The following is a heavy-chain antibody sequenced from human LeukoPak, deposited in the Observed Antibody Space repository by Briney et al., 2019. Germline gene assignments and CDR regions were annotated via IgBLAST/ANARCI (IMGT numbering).Heavy chain of an antibody. CDR3: ARQVPHSSTSCKGPLLWFGELCGDYYYMDV. CDR2: IYYSGST. D-gene: IGHD3-10*01. V-gene: IGHV4-39*01. Sequence: SETLSLTCTVSGGSISNSSYYWGWIRQPPGKGLEWIGSIYYSGSTYYNPSLKSRVTISVDTSKNQFSLKLSSVTAADTAVYYCARQVPHSSTSCKGPLLWFGELCGDYYYMDVWGKGTTVTISS. CDR1: GGSISNSSYY. J-gene: IGHJ6*03.